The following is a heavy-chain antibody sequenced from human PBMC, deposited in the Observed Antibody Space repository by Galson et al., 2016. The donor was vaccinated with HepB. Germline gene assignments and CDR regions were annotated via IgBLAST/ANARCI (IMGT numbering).Heavy chain of an antibody. CDR1: GFNLNTYG. V-gene: IGHV3-30*12. CDR2: ISYDGSDE. D-gene: IGHD1-7*01. J-gene: IGHJ4*02. CDR3: VCPNSYFDY. Sequence: SLRLSCAASGFNLNTYGIHWVRQAPGMGLNWVAFISYDGSDEIYADSVKGRYTISRDNSKNTVYLQLNSLRAEDTAFFYCVCPNSYFDYRGQGTLVTVSS.